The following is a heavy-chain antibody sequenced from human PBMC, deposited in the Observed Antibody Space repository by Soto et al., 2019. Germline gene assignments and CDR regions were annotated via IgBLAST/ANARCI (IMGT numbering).Heavy chain of an antibody. CDR1: GVSIISSSYY. CDR2: IYYSGNT. V-gene: IGHV4-39*02. CDR3: ARDKIHGLFDY. J-gene: IGHJ4*02. Sequence: SETLSLTCTVSGVSIISSSYYWDWIRQPPGKGLEWIGNIYYSGNTYYNPSLKSRVTIFVDTSKNQFSLKLSSVTAADTAVYYCARDKIHGLFDYWGQGTLVNLAS.